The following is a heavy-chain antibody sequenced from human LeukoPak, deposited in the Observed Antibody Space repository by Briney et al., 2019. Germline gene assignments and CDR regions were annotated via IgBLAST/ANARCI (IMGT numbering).Heavy chain of an antibody. D-gene: IGHD2-2*01. Sequence: GSLRLSCAASGFTLSSCAMNWVRQAPGKGLEWVSYISSSSSNIQYADSVKGRFTISRDNAKNSLYLQMNSLRAEDTAVYYCARVLSRGSNYYYYMDVWGKGTTVTVSS. CDR2: ISSSSSNI. CDR3: ARVLSRGSNYYYYMDV. J-gene: IGHJ6*03. V-gene: IGHV3-48*04. CDR1: GFTLSSCA.